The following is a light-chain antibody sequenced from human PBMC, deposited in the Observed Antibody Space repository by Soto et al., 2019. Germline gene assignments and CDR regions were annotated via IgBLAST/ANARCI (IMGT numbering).Light chain of an antibody. CDR2: RNN. CDR1: SSNIGSNT. J-gene: IGLJ1*01. Sequence: QAVVTQPPSASGTPGQRVTISSSGSSSNIGSNTVNWYQQLPGTAPKLLIYRNNKRPSGVPDRFSGSKSGTSASLAISGLQSEDEADYYCAAGDDSLNGYVFGTGTKLTVL. V-gene: IGLV1-44*01. CDR3: AAGDDSLNGYV.